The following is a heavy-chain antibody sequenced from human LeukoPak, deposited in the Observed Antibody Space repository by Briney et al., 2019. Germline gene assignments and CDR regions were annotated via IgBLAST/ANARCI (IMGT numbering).Heavy chain of an antibody. J-gene: IGHJ4*02. V-gene: IGHV4-34*01. CDR2: INHSGST. CDR1: GGSFSGYY. Sequence: SETLSLTCAVYGGSFSGYYWSWIRQPPGKGLEWIGEINHSGSTNYNPSLKSRVTISVDTSKNQFSLKLSSVTAADTAVYYCARDSRGLWLPDYWGQGTLVTVSS. CDR3: ARDSRGLWLPDY. D-gene: IGHD3-22*01.